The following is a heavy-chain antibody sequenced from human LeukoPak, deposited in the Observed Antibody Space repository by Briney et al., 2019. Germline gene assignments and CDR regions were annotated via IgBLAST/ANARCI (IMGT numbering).Heavy chain of an antibody. D-gene: IGHD2-2*01. Sequence: GGSLRLSCAASGFTFRNYNMNWVRQAPGKGLEWVSSISESSSFIQYADSLKGRFAISRDNAKNSLYLQMNSLKTEDTAVYYCTTDFEVPAARGQGTLVTVSS. CDR3: TTDFEVPAA. J-gene: IGHJ4*02. CDR2: ISESSSFI. V-gene: IGHV3-21*03. CDR1: GFTFRNYN.